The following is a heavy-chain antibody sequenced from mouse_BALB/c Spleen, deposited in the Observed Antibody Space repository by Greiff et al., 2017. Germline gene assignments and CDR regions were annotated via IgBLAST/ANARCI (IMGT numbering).Heavy chain of an antibody. CDR2: INPSTGYT. V-gene: IGHV1-7*01. D-gene: IGHD1-1*01. CDR1: GYTFTSYW. Sequence: VQLQQSGAELAKPGASVKMSCKASGYTFTSYWMHWVKQRPGQGLEWIGYINPSTGYTEYNQKFKDKATLTADKSSSTAYMQLSSLTSEDSAVYYCARFPFTTVGYWGQGTTLTVSS. CDR3: ARFPFTTVGY. J-gene: IGHJ2*01.